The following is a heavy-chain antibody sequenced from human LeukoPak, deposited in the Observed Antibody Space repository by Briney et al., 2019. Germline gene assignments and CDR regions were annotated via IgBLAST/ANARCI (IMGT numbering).Heavy chain of an antibody. Sequence: SQTLSLTCDLSGHSVPRHRATYISIRHPPTNRLQWLGRTYYRSAWHNNYADSVRSRIAIIQDTSKIQLTLQFNSVTPEDTAVYYCARGYGYAFDFWGQGTMVTVSS. CDR2: TYYRSAWHN. D-gene: IGHD5-18*01. J-gene: IGHJ3*01. CDR1: GHSVPRHRAT. V-gene: IGHV6-1*01. CDR3: ARGYGYAFDF.